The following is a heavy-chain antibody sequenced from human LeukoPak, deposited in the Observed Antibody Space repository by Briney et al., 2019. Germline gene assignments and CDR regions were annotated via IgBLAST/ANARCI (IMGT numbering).Heavy chain of an antibody. Sequence: GASVKVSCKASGYTFTSHDINWVRQATGQGLEWMGWMNPHSGNTGYAQKFQGRVIITRNTSINTAYMELSSLRSEDTAVYYCARALAATGTLYYYYYMDVWGKGTTVTISS. V-gene: IGHV1-8*01. D-gene: IGHD6-13*01. CDR1: GYTFTSHD. CDR2: MNPHSGNT. J-gene: IGHJ6*03. CDR3: ARALAATGTLYYYYYMDV.